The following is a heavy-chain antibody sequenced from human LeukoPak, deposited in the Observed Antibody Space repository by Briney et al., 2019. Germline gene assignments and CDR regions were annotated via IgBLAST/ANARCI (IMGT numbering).Heavy chain of an antibody. J-gene: IGHJ4*02. CDR3: AREGLLGFPLDY. CDR1: GFTFSSYW. V-gene: IGHV3-33*08. D-gene: IGHD2-15*01. Sequence: PGGSLRLSCAASGFTFSSYWMHWVRQAPGKGLEWVAVIWYDGSNKYYADSVKGRFTISRDNSKNTLYLQMNSLRAEDTAVYYCAREGLLGFPLDYWGQGTLVTVSS. CDR2: IWYDGSNK.